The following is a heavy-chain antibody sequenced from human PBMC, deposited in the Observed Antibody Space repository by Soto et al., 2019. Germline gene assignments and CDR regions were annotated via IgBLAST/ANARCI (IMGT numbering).Heavy chain of an antibody. CDR1: GGSISSGDYY. J-gene: IGHJ4*02. CDR2: IYYSGSP. Sequence: QVQLQESGPGLVKPSQTLSLTCTVSGGSISSGDYYWSWIRQPPGKGLEWIGYIYYSGSPYYNPSLKSRVTISVDTSKNQFSLKLSSVTAADTAAYYCARGGYCISTSCPDYFDYWGQGTLVTVSS. V-gene: IGHV4-30-4*01. CDR3: ARGGYCISTSCPDYFDY. D-gene: IGHD2-2*01.